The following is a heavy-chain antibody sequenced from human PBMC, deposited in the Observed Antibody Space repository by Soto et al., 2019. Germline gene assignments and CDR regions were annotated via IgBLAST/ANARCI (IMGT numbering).Heavy chain of an antibody. J-gene: IGHJ3*02. CDR1: GFMFTRST. Sequence: EGSLRLSCVASGFMFTRSTMNWVRQAPGKGLEWVSSITSASDYIFYADSVKGRFTISRDNAKNSLYLQMNSLRAEDTAVYYCARVGTGSSTLLDIWGQGTMVTVSS. CDR3: ARVGTGSSTLLDI. D-gene: IGHD3-9*01. V-gene: IGHV3-21*01. CDR2: ITSASDYI.